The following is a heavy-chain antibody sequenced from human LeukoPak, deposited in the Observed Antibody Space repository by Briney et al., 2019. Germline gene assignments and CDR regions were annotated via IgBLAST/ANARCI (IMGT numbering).Heavy chain of an antibody. CDR3: AKVVSGNLYSPCD. V-gene: IGHV3-33*06. CDR1: GFTFSSND. Sequence: PGTSLRLSCAASGFTFSSNDMHWVRQAPGKGLEWVAVIWYDGNNKYYADSVKGRFTISRDNSKNTLFLKMNSLRAEDTAVYYCAKVVSGNLYSPCDWGQGTLVTVSS. D-gene: IGHD3-10*01. CDR2: IWYDGNNK. J-gene: IGHJ4*02.